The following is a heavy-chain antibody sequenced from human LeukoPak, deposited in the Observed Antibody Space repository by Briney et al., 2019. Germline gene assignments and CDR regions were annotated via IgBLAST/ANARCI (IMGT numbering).Heavy chain of an antibody. Sequence: GGSLRLSCAASGFTFSSYEMNWVRQAPGKGLEGVSYISSSGSTIYYADSVKGRFTISRDNAKNSLYLQMNSLRAEDTAVYYCASSRSGPPFDYWGQGTLVTVSS. J-gene: IGHJ4*02. V-gene: IGHV3-48*03. CDR1: GFTFSSYE. CDR3: ASSRSGPPFDY. CDR2: ISSSGSTI.